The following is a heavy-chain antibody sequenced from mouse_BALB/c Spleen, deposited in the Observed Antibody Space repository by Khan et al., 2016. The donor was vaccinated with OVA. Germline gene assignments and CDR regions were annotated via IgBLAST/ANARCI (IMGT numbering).Heavy chain of an antibody. J-gene: IGHJ4*01. CDR3: ARGDYYGSYAKDY. D-gene: IGHD1-1*01. CDR2: IFPGNVNT. Sequence: QVQLQQSGPELVQPGASVRISCKASDPTFTNLYIHWLKQRPGQGLEWIGWIFPGNVNTKYNENFKGKATLTADNSSSTAYMLLSSLTSEDSAVYFCARGDYYGSYAKDYWGQGTSVIGSS. CDR1: DPTFTNLY. V-gene: IGHV1S56*01.